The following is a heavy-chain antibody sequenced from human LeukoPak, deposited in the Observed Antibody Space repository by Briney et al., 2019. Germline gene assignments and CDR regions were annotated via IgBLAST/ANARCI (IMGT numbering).Heavy chain of an antibody. CDR1: GDSISSYY. CDR2: IYYSGRT. V-gene: IGHV4-59*08. CDR3: ARHTYSSGPYDY. Sequence: SETLSLTCTVSGDSISSYYWSWIRQPPGKGLEWIGYIYYSGRTNYNPSLKSRVAISVDTSKNQFSLKLSSVTAADTAVYYCARHTYSSGPYDYWGQGSLVTVSS. J-gene: IGHJ4*02. D-gene: IGHD6-19*01.